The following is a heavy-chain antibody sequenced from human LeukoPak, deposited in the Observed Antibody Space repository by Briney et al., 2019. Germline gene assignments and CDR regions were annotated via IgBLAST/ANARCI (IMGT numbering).Heavy chain of an antibody. CDR2: IYYSGST. D-gene: IGHD3-10*01. J-gene: IGHJ5*02. Sequence: SETLSLTCTVSGGSISSYYWSWIRQPPGKGLEWIGYIYYSGSTNYNPSLKSRVTISVDTSKNQFSLKLSSVTAADTAVYYCARVGRWFGELTAFDPWGQGTLVTVSS. CDR3: ARVGRWFGELTAFDP. CDR1: GGSISSYY. V-gene: IGHV4-59*01.